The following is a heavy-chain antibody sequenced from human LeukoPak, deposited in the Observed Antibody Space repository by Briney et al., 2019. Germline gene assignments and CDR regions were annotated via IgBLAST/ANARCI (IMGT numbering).Heavy chain of an antibody. CDR2: IYYSGST. Sequence: GSLRLSCAASGFTFSDYYMSWIRQPPGKGLEYIGYIYYSGSTNYNPSLKSRVTISVDTSKNQFSLKLSSVTAADTAVYYCARRYDSSGYYHDYFDYWGQGTLVTVSS. V-gene: IGHV4-59*08. CDR3: ARRYDSSGYYHDYFDY. CDR1: GFTFSDYY. D-gene: IGHD3-22*01. J-gene: IGHJ4*02.